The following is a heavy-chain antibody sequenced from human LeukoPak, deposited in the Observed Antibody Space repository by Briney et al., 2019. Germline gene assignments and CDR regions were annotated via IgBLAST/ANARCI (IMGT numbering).Heavy chain of an antibody. CDR3: ARVPRSYPVVPAYGMDV. CDR1: GGTFSSYA. J-gene: IGHJ6*02. CDR2: IIPIFGTA. D-gene: IGHD2-2*01. Sequence: GASVKVSCKASGGTFSSYAISWVRQAPGQGLEWMGGIIPIFGTANYAQKFQGRVTITADESTSTAYMELSSLRSEDTAVYYCARVPRSYPVVPAYGMDVWGQGTTVTVSS. V-gene: IGHV1-69*13.